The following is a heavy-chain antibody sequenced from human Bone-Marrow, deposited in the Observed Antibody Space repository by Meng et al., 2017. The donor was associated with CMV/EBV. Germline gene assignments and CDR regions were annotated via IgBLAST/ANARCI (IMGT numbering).Heavy chain of an antibody. Sequence: GGSLRLSCAASGFTFSSYAMSWVRQAPGKGLEWVSYISSSGSTIYYADSVKGRFTISRDNAKSSLSLQMNSLRAEDTAVYYCARREWQLHQNGMDVWGQGTTVTVSS. CDR2: ISSSGSTI. CDR3: ARREWQLHQNGMDV. J-gene: IGHJ6*02. D-gene: IGHD2-15*01. CDR1: GFTFSSYA. V-gene: IGHV3-48*03.